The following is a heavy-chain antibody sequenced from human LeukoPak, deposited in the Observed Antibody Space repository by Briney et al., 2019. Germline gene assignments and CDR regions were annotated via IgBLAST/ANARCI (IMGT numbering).Heavy chain of an antibody. CDR2: IISIFGTA. CDR3: ARGASNWNYYYMDV. V-gene: IGHV1-69*05. Sequence: ASVKVSCKAPGGTFSSYAISWVRQAPGQGLEWMGGIISIFGTANYAQKFQGRVTITTDESTSTAYMELSSLRSEDTAVYYCARGASNWNYYYMDVWGKGTTVTVSS. CDR1: GGTFSSYA. D-gene: IGHD1-1*01. J-gene: IGHJ6*03.